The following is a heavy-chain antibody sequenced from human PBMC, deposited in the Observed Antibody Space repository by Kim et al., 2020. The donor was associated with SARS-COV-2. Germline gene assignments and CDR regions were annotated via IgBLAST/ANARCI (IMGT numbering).Heavy chain of an antibody. Sequence: GGSLRLSCAASGFPLSSYSMNWVRQAPGKGREWVAGISISSIYTVYADSLKGRITISRDNARDSLYLQMNSLRDDDTAVYYCAREARRRGRDKESADAFDIWGQGTLLIVSS. CDR1: GFPLSSYS. CDR3: AREARRRGRDKESADAFDI. J-gene: IGHJ3*02. CDR2: ISISSIYT. V-gene: IGHV3-21*01. D-gene: IGHD1-26*01.